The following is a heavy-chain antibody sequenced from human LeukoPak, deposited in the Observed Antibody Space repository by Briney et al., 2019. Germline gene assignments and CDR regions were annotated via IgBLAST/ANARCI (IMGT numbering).Heavy chain of an antibody. CDR3: ARRKRGWDYDILKWSWFDP. V-gene: IGHV4-34*01. D-gene: IGHD3-9*01. J-gene: IGHJ5*02. CDR1: GGSFSGYY. CDR2: INHSGST. Sequence: SETLSLTCAVYGGSFSGYYWSWIRQPPGKGLEWIGEINHSGSTNYNPSLKSRVTISVDTSKNQFSLKLSSVTAADTAVYYCARRKRGWDYDILKWSWFDPWGQGTLVTVSS.